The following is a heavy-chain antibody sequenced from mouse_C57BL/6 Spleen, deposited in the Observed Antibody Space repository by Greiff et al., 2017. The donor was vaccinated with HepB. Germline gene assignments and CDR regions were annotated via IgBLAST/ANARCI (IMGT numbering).Heavy chain of an antibody. J-gene: IGHJ3*01. CDR3: ARALLGFAY. D-gene: IGHD1-1*01. CDR2: ISSGSSTI. Sequence: EVQGVESGGGLVKPGGSLKLSCAASGFTFSDYGMHWVRQAPEKGLEWVAYISSGSSTIYYADTVKGRFTISRDNAKNTLFLQMTSLRSEDTAMYYCARALLGFAYWGQGTLVTVSA. V-gene: IGHV5-17*01. CDR1: GFTFSDYG.